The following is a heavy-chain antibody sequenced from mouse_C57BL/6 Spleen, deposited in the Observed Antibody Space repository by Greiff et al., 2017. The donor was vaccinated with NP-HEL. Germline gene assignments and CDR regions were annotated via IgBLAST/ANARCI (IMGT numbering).Heavy chain of an antibody. J-gene: IGHJ2*01. Sequence: VQLKQSGPELVKPGASVKISCKASGYSFTDYNMNWVKQSNGKSLEWIGVINPNYGTTSYNQKFKGKATLTVDQSSSTAYMQLNSLTSEDSAVYYCARSDSSGYSYYFDYWGQGTTLTVSS. D-gene: IGHD3-2*02. CDR2: INPNYGTT. CDR3: ARSDSSGYSYYFDY. CDR1: GYSFTDYN. V-gene: IGHV1-39*01.